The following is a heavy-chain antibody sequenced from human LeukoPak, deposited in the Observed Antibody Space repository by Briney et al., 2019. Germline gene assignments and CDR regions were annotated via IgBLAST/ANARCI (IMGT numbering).Heavy chain of an antibody. V-gene: IGHV1-2*02. CDR3: ARDLVATTPGYFDF. CDR1: GYTFTGYY. D-gene: IGHD5-12*01. CDR2: INPNSGGT. Sequence: GASVKVSCKASGYTFTGYYMHWVRQAPGQGLEWMGWINPNSGGTNYAQKFQGRVTMTTDTSTSTAYMELRSLRSDDTAVYYCARDLVATTPGYFDFWGQGTLVTVSS. J-gene: IGHJ4*02.